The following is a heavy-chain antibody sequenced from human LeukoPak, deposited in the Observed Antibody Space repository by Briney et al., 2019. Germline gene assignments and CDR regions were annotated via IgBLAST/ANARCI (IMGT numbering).Heavy chain of an antibody. CDR2: ISSSGSTI. CDR3: ARVSMIVAGGFDY. Sequence: PGGSLRLSCAASGFTFSSYEMNWVRQAPGKGLEWVSYISSSGSTIYYADSVKGRFTISRDNAKNSLYLQMNSLRAEGTAVYYCARVSMIVAGGFDYWGQGTLVTVSS. D-gene: IGHD3-22*01. J-gene: IGHJ4*02. CDR1: GFTFSSYE. V-gene: IGHV3-48*03.